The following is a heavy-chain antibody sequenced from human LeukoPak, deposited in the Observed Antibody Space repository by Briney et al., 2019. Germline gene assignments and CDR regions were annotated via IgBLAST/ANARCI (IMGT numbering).Heavy chain of an antibody. V-gene: IGHV1-2*02. J-gene: IGHJ4*02. CDR1: GYTXTGYY. Sequence: ASMKVSCKASGYTXTGYYMHWVRQAPGQGLEWMGWINPNSGGTNYAQKFQGRVTVTRDTSISTAYMELSRLTSDDTAVYYCARDAIVRDYSNSDYWGQGTLVTVSS. CDR3: ARDAIVRDYSNSDY. CDR2: INPNSGGT. D-gene: IGHD4-11*01.